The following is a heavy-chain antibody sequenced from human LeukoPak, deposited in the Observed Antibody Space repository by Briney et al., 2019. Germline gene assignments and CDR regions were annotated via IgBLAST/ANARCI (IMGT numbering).Heavy chain of an antibody. D-gene: IGHD1-14*01. Sequence: GGSLRLSCAASGFTFSSYAMHWVRQAPGKGPEWVAVISYDGSNKYYADSVKGRFTISKDNSKNTLYLQMNSLRAEDTAVYYCARGVPSNRGGAFDIWGQGTMVTVSS. CDR1: GFTFSSYA. CDR3: ARGVPSNRGGAFDI. CDR2: ISYDGSNK. J-gene: IGHJ3*02. V-gene: IGHV3-30-3*01.